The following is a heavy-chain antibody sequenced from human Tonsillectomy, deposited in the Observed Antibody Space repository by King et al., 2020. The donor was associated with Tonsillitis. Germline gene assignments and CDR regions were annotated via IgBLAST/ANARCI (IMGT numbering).Heavy chain of an antibody. CDR1: GFTFSSYG. CDR2: IRYDGSNK. CDR3: AKDPASYSSGWYWYFDY. Sequence: VQLVESGGGVVQPGGSLRLSCAASGFTFSSYGMHWVRQAPGKGLEWVAFIRYDGSNKYYADSVKGRFTISRDNSKNTLYLQMNSLRAEDMAVYYCAKDPASYSSGWYWYFDYCGQGTLVTVSS. D-gene: IGHD6-19*01. V-gene: IGHV3-30*02. J-gene: IGHJ4*02.